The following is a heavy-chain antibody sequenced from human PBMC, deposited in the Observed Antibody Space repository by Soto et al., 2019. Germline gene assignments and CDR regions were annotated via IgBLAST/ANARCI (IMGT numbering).Heavy chain of an antibody. CDR3: ASDRKDYPAI. CDR2: IFYTGSA. Sequence: SETLCLTCTVSGASIRTGGYYWSWIRQRPGKGLEWIAYIFYTGSAYYNPTLESRLSISIDRSKNQFSLELRSVSVADTAVYYCASDRKDYPAIWGKGNRVTV. J-gene: IGHJ4*02. D-gene: IGHD5-18*01. V-gene: IGHV4-31*03. CDR1: GASIRTGGYY.